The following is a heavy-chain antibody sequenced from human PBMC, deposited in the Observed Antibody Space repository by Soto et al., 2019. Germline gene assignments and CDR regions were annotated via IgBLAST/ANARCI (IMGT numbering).Heavy chain of an antibody. CDR1: GYTFTSYG. J-gene: IGHJ4*02. V-gene: IGHV1-18*01. CDR2: ISAYNGNT. D-gene: IGHD1-26*01. Sequence: VKVSCKASGYTFTSYGISWVRQAPGQGLEWMGWISAYNGNTNYSQKFQGRVTITTDTSASTAYMELSSLRSEDTAVYYCARTVGASGYFDYWGQGTLVTVSS. CDR3: ARTVGASGYFDY.